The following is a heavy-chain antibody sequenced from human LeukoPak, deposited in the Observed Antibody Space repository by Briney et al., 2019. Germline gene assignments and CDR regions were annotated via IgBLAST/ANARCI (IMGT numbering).Heavy chain of an antibody. J-gene: IGHJ3*02. Sequence: SETLSLTCTVSGGSISSSSYYWGWIRQPPGKGLEWIGSIYYSGSTYYNPSLKSRVTISVDTSKNQFSLKLSSVTAADTAVYYCATTPIVGATNDAFDIWGQGTMVTVSS. CDR2: IYYSGST. D-gene: IGHD1-26*01. CDR3: ATTPIVGATNDAFDI. CDR1: GGSISSSSYY. V-gene: IGHV4-39*07.